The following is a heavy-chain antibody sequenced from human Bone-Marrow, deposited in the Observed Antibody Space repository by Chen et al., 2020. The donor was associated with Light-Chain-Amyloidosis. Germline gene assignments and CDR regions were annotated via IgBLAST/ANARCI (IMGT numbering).Heavy chain of an antibody. D-gene: IGHD3-9*01. CDR1: GFAFSSYA. CDR2: NSGRGGSR. CDR3: AKDISYDDILPGYPADAFDI. V-gene: IGHV3-23*04. J-gene: IGHJ3*02. Sequence: EVQLVESGGGLLQRGGSLRLSCAASGFAFSSYAMSWVRQAPGKGLEWVSSNSGRGGSRYYGDSGKGRLTISRDNSKNALFLQMNSLRAEDTAVYYCAKDISYDDILPGYPADAFDIWGQGTMVTVSS.